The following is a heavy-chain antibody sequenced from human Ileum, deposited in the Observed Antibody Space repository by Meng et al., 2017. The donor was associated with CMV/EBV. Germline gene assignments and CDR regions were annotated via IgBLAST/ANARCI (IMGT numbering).Heavy chain of an antibody. V-gene: IGHV3-11*04. CDR2: ISSSGSTI. J-gene: IGHJ4*02. Sequence: GGSLRLSCAASGFTFSDYYMSWIRQAPGKGLEWVSYISSSGSTIYYADSVKGRFTVSRDNAKNSLYLQMNSLRVEDTAVYYCARVRAGSNYCDYWGQGTLVTVSS. CDR1: GFTFSDYY. CDR3: ARVRAGSNYCDY. D-gene: IGHD1-26*01.